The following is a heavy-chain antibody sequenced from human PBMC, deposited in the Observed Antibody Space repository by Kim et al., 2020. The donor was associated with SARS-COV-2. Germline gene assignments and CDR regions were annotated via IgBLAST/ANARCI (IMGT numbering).Heavy chain of an antibody. J-gene: IGHJ4*02. CDR1: GFTFSSYS. CDR2: ISSSSSTI. CDR3: ARGSKKWLRLNGDY. D-gene: IGHD5-12*01. V-gene: IGHV3-48*02. Sequence: GGSLRLSCAASGFTFSSYSMNWVRQAPGKGLEWVSYISSSSSTIYYADSVKGRFTISRDNAKNSLYLQMNSLRDEDTAVYYCARGSKKWLRLNGDYWGQGTLVTVSS.